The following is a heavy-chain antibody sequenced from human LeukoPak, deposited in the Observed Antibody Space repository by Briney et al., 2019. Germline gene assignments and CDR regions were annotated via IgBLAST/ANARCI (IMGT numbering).Heavy chain of an antibody. CDR1: GYTFTGYY. CDR3: ATEFRSGYSYYFDY. CDR2: FDPEDGET. V-gene: IGHV1-24*01. D-gene: IGHD3-22*01. Sequence: ASVKVSCKASGYTFTGYYMHWVRQAPGKGLEWMGGFDPEDGETIYAQKFQGRVTMTEDTSTDTAYMELSSLRSEDTAVYYCATEFRSGYSYYFDYWGQGTLVTVSS. J-gene: IGHJ4*02.